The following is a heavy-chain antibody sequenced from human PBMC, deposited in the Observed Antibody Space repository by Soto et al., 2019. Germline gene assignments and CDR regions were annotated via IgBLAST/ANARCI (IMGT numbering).Heavy chain of an antibody. CDR1: GYTFTSYG. CDR2: ISAYNGNT. V-gene: IGHV1-18*01. J-gene: IGHJ4*02. D-gene: IGHD5-12*01. Sequence: GASVKVSCKASGYTFTSYGIGWVRQAPGQGLEWMGWISAYNGNTNYAQKLQGRVTMTTDTSTSTAYMELRSLRSDDTAVYYCARAAYSGYDRIPSKFDYWGQGTLVTVSS. CDR3: ARAAYSGYDRIPSKFDY.